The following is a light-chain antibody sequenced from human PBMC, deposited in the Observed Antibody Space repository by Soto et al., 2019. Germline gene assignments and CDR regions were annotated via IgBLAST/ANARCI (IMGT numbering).Light chain of an antibody. V-gene: IGKV3-20*01. J-gene: IGKJ4*01. CDR1: QSVFGTY. CDR2: GAS. Sequence: EVVLTQSPVTLSLSPGERATLSCRASQSVFGTYLAWYQQKPGQAPRLLIYGASRRATGVPDRFSGSGSGTDFTLTISRLEPEDFAVYSCQQYGSSPLTFGGGTKVDIK. CDR3: QQYGSSPLT.